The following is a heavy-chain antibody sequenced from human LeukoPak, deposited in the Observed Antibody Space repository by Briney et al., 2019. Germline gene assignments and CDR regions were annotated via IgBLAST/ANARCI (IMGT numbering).Heavy chain of an antibody. CDR2: ISAYNGNT. D-gene: IGHD4-11*01. CDR1: GYTFTSYG. CDR3: ARVVTQIKYYYYGMDV. Sequence: GASVKVSCKASGYTFTSYGISWVRQAPGQGLEWMGWISAYNGNTNYAQKLQGRVTMTTDTSTSTAYMELRSLRSDDTAVYYCARVVTQIKYYYYGMDVWGQGTTVTVSS. V-gene: IGHV1-18*01. J-gene: IGHJ6*02.